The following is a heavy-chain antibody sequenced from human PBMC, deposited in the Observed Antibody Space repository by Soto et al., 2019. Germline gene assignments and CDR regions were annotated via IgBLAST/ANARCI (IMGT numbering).Heavy chain of an antibody. J-gene: IGHJ5*02. CDR2: IYYSGST. CDR3: ASYYYGSGSYFFSWFDP. V-gene: IGHV4-31*03. D-gene: IGHD3-10*01. CDR1: GGSISSGGYY. Sequence: QVQLQESGPGLVKPSQTLSLTCTVSGGSISSGGYYWSWIRQHPGKRLECIWYIYYSGSTYYNPSLKSRVTISLDTSKNQFSLKLSSVTAADTAVYYCASYYYGSGSYFFSWFDPWGQGTLVTVSS.